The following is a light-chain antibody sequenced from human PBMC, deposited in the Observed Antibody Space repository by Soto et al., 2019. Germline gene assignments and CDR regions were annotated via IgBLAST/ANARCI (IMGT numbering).Light chain of an antibody. Sequence: QSVLAQPPSASGTPGQRVTISCSGGSSNIGGEAVSWYQQFPGKAPKLLIFDTTQRPSGVPDRFSGSKSGTSASLAISGLQSEDEAEYYCAAWDDRLSGLVFGRGTKVTVL. CDR1: SSNIGGEA. J-gene: IGLJ2*01. CDR2: DTT. V-gene: IGLV1-44*01. CDR3: AAWDDRLSGLV.